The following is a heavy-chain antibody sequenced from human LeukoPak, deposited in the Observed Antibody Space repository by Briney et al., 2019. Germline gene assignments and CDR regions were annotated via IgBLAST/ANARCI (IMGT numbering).Heavy chain of an antibody. D-gene: IGHD6-6*01. CDR2: ISPDGSEE. Sequence: GGSLRLSCAASTFTFSDYWMTWVRQAPGKGLEWVANISPDGSEESYVDSVKGRFTISRDNSKNTLYLQMNSLRAEDTAVYYCAKDPIAARPYYFDYWGQGTLVTVSS. V-gene: IGHV3-7*03. CDR1: TFTFSDYW. CDR3: AKDPIAARPYYFDY. J-gene: IGHJ4*02.